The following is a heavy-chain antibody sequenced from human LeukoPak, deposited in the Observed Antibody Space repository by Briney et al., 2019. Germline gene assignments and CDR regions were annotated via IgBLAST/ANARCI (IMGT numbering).Heavy chain of an antibody. CDR2: IRYDGSNK. CDR1: GFTSSSYG. J-gene: IGHJ4*02. Sequence: GGSLRLSCAASGFTSSSYGMHWVRQAPGKGLEWVAFIRYDGSNKYYADSVKGRFTISRDNSKNTLYLQMNSLRAEDTAVYYCAKDPGYCSSTSCYPGYWGQGTLVTVSS. V-gene: IGHV3-30*02. D-gene: IGHD2-2*01. CDR3: AKDPGYCSSTSCYPGY.